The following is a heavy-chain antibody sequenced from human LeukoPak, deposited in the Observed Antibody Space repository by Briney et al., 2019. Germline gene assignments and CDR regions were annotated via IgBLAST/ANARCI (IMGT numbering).Heavy chain of an antibody. Sequence: PGGSLRLSCAASGFTFSSYSMNWVRQAPGKGLEWVSSISSSSSYIYYADSVKGRFTISRDNAKNSLYLQMNSLRAEDTAVHYCAKRKKATIVVVHPDGMDVWGQGTTVTVSS. CDR2: ISSSSSYI. D-gene: IGHD2-2*01. V-gene: IGHV3-21*04. J-gene: IGHJ6*02. CDR1: GFTFSSYS. CDR3: AKRKKATIVVVHPDGMDV.